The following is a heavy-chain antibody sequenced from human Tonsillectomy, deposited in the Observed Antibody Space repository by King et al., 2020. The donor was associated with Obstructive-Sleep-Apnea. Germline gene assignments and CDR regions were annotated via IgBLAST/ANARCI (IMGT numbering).Heavy chain of an antibody. D-gene: IGHD1-26*01. CDR1: GYTFTGYY. CDR2: INPNSGGT. Sequence: QLVQSGAEVKKPGASVKVSCKASGYTFTGYYMHWVRQAPGQGLEWMGWINPNSGGTNYAQKFQGWVTMTRDTSISTAYMELSRLRSDDTAVYYCARDSVGAQCRPVGNFDYWGQGTLVTVSS. J-gene: IGHJ4*02. V-gene: IGHV1-2*04. CDR3: ARDSVGAQCRPVGNFDY.